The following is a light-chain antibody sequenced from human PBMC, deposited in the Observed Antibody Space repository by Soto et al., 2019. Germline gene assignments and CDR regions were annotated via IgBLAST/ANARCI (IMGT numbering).Light chain of an antibody. CDR2: AAS. J-gene: IGKJ5*01. CDR3: QLSDSSFT. Sequence: IQITQSPSSLSASVGDRVTITCRASQSIRTYLNWYQQKPGKAPKLLIYAASSLQSGVPSRFSGSGSGTDFTLTISSLQPDDFATYYCQLSDSSFTFGQGTRLEIK. CDR1: QSIRTY. V-gene: IGKV1-39*01.